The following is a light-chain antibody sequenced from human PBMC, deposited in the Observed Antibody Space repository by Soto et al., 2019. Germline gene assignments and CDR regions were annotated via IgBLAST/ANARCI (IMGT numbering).Light chain of an antibody. Sequence: QSVLTQPPSASGTPGQRVTISCSGSSSNIGSNSVYWYQQLPGTAPKLLIYRNNQRPSGVPDRCSGSKSGTSASLAISGLRSEDEADYYCAAGDDSLSAVVFGGGTKLTVL. V-gene: IGLV1-47*01. CDR3: AAGDDSLSAVV. CDR2: RNN. J-gene: IGLJ2*01. CDR1: SSNIGSNS.